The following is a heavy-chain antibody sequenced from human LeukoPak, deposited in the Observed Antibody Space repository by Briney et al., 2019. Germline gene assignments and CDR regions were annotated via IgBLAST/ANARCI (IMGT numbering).Heavy chain of an antibody. V-gene: IGHV4-61*01. D-gene: IGHD5-12*01. Sequence: SETLSLTCTVSGDSVSSGSYYWSWIRQPPGKGLEWIGYIYYSGSTNYNPSLKSRVTISVDTSKNQFSLKLSSVTAADTAVYYCARVATMGSYFDYWGQGTLVTVSS. CDR3: ARVATMGSYFDY. J-gene: IGHJ4*02. CDR2: IYYSGST. CDR1: GDSVSSGSYY.